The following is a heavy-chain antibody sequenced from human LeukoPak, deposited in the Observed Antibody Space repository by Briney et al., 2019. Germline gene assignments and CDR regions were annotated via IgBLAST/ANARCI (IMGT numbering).Heavy chain of an antibody. V-gene: IGHV4-34*01. CDR1: GGSFSDYY. Sequence: PSETLSLTCAIYGGSFSDYYWSWIRQPPGKGLEWIGEINHSGSTSYNPSLESRVTISVDTSKRQFSLKMRSVTAADAAVFFCASFYYGDDEPPIFASWGQGTLVTVSS. CDR2: INHSGST. J-gene: IGHJ4*02. D-gene: IGHD4-17*01. CDR3: ASFYYGDDEPPIFAS.